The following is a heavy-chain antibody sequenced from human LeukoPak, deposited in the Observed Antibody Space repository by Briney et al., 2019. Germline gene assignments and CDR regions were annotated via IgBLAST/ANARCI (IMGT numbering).Heavy chain of an antibody. V-gene: IGHV4-59*01. Sequence: NPSETLSLTCTVSGVSISGSYWSWIRQPPGKGLEWIGHIYYSGSTNYNPSLKSRVTISVDTSKNQFSLKMNSVTTADTAVYYCARERGSADTGFYYYYYMDVWGKGTTVTVSS. CDR2: IYYSGST. CDR3: ARERGSADTGFYYYYYMDV. J-gene: IGHJ6*03. CDR1: GVSISGSY. D-gene: IGHD6-13*01.